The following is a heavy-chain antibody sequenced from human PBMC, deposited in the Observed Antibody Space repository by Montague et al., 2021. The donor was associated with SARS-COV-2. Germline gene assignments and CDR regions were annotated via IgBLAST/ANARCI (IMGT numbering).Heavy chain of an antibody. D-gene: IGHD1-7*01. CDR2: IYWDDDE. V-gene: IGHV2-5*02. Sequence: PALVKPTQTLTLTCTFSGFSLSTSGVGVGWIRQPPGKALEWLALIYWDDDERYSPSLKSRLTITKDTSKNHVVLTMTNMDPVDTGTYYCARSGQPAGNYAPLGYYGLDVWGRGTTVIVSS. CDR3: ARSGQPAGNYAPLGYYGLDV. CDR1: GFSLSTSGVG. J-gene: IGHJ6*02.